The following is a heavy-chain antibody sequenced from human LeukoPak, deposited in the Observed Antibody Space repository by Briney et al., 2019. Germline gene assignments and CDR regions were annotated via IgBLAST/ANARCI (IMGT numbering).Heavy chain of an antibody. CDR3: AREAGYYCSSTSCYSNWFDL. D-gene: IGHD2-2*01. CDR2: ISYDGSNK. CDR1: GFTFSSYA. V-gene: IGHV3-30*04. J-gene: IGHJ5*02. Sequence: GGSLRLSCAASGFTFSSYAMHWVRQAPGKGLGWVAVISYDGSNKYYADSVKGRFTISRDNSKNTLYLQMNSLRAEDTAVYYCAREAGYYCSSTSCYSNWFDLWGQGTLVTVSS.